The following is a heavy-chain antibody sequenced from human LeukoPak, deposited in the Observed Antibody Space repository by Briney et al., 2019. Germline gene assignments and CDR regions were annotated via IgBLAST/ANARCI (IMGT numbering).Heavy chain of an antibody. Sequence: GGSLRLSCAASGFTFSSYAMSWVRQAPGKGLEWVSAISGSGGSTYCADSVKGRFTISRDNSKNTLYLQMNSLRAEDTAVYYCAKYPGIAVAAGGVHNWFDPWGQGTLVTVSS. CDR3: AKYPGIAVAAGGVHNWFDP. J-gene: IGHJ5*02. D-gene: IGHD6-19*01. V-gene: IGHV3-23*01. CDR2: ISGSGGST. CDR1: GFTFSSYA.